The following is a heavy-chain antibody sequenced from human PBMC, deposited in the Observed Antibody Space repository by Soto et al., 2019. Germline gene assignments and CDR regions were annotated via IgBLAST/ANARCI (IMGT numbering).Heavy chain of an antibody. CDR2: INPNSGGT. CDR3: ARGGSSSWWPPYYYYGMDV. V-gene: IGHV1-2*04. Sequence: ASVKVSCKASGYTFTGYYMHWVRQAPGQGLEWMGWINPNSGGTNYAQKFQGWVTMTRDTSISTAYMELSRLRSDDTAVYYCARGGSSSWWPPYYYYGMDVWGQGTTVTVSS. J-gene: IGHJ6*02. CDR1: GYTFTGYY. D-gene: IGHD6-13*01.